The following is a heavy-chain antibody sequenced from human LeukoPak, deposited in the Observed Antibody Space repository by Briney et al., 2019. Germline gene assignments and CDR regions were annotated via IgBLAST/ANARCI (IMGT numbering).Heavy chain of an antibody. J-gene: IGHJ4*02. CDR3: ARGYDYGDYVGDFDY. Sequence: ASVKVSCKASGYTFTSYPISWVRQAPGHGLEWVGWITTYNGNTNYAQKLQGRVTMITDTSTSTAYMDLRGLRSDDTAVYYCARGYDYGDYVGDFDYWGQGTLVTVSS. D-gene: IGHD4-17*01. V-gene: IGHV1-18*01. CDR2: ITTYNGNT. CDR1: GYTFTSYP.